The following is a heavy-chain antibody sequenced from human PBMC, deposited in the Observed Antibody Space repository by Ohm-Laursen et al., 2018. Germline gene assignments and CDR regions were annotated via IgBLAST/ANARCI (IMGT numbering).Heavy chain of an antibody. J-gene: IGHJ6*02. V-gene: IGHV3-23*01. Sequence: SLRLSCAASGFTLSNYAISWVRQAPGKGLEWVSRIGVGGDGIVHADSVRGRFTISSDNSKNTVYLQMDILRADDTAIYYCARRIPLYGMDAWGQGTTVTVSS. CDR3: ARRIPLYGMDA. CDR1: GFTLSNYA. CDR2: IGVGGDGI. D-gene: IGHD2-2*02.